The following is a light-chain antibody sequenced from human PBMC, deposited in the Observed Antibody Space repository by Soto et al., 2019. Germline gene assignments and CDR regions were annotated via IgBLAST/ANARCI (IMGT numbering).Light chain of an antibody. CDR3: CSYAGDSTWV. Sequence: QSALTQPASVSGSPGQSITISCTGTSSDVGSYNLVSWYQQHPGKAPKLMIYEGNKRPSGVSDRFSGSKSGNTASLTISGLQAEDEADYYCCSYAGDSTWVFGGGTKVTVL. CDR1: SSDVGSYNL. J-gene: IGLJ3*02. CDR2: EGN. V-gene: IGLV2-23*01.